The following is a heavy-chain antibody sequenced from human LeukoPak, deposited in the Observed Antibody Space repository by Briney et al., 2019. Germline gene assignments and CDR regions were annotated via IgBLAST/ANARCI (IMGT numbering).Heavy chain of an antibody. Sequence: GGSLRLSCAGSGFTFSKYRVSWVCQAPGKRLEWVASIKQDGSEKDYVDSVKGRFTISRDNSKNTLYLQMNSLRAEDTAVYYCAKCRRSYYGSGSYRDYYGMDVWGQGTTVTVSS. CDR3: AKCRRSYYGSGSYRDYYGMDV. V-gene: IGHV3-7*02. D-gene: IGHD3-10*01. CDR2: IKQDGSEK. CDR1: GFTFSKYR. J-gene: IGHJ6*02.